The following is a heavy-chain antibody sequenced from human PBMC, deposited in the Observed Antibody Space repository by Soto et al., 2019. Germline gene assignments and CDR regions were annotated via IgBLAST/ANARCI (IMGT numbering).Heavy chain of an antibody. V-gene: IGHV4-4*02. J-gene: IGHJ6*02. CDR1: GGSISSSNW. Sequence: QVQLQESGPGLVKPSGTLSLTCAVSGGSISSSNWWSWVRQPPGKGLEWIGEIFHNGNTYSNPSLTGRVTMSVDKSKNKYALNLNSGTAADTAVYYCASRTYAMDVWGQGTTVTVSS. CDR3: ASRTYAMDV. CDR2: IFHNGNT.